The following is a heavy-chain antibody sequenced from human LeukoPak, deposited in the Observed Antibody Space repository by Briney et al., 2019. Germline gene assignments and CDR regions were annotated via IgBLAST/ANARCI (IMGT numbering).Heavy chain of an antibody. CDR3: ATIEAVRFHY. CDR1: GFTFSSHW. D-gene: IGHD6-19*01. V-gene: IGHV3-7*01. CDR2: IKQDGSEK. Sequence: GGSLRLSCADSGFTFSSHWMSWVRQAPGRGLEWVGNIKQDGSEKYYLDSVKGRFTISRDNAKNSVYLQMNSLRGDDTAVYYCATIEAVRFHYWGQGTLVTVSS. J-gene: IGHJ4*02.